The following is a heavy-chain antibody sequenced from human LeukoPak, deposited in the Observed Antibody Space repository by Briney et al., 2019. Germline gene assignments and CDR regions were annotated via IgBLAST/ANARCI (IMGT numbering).Heavy chain of an antibody. V-gene: IGHV1-69*13. CDR3: ARDIRMRYCSSTSCSNWFDP. CDR2: IIPIFGTA. Sequence: GASVKVSCKASGGTFSSYAISWVRQAPGQGLEWMGGIIPIFGTANYAQKFQGRVTITADESTSTAYMELSSLRSEDTAVYYCARDIRMRYCSSTSCSNWFDPWGQGTLVIVSS. CDR1: GGTFSSYA. J-gene: IGHJ5*02. D-gene: IGHD2-2*01.